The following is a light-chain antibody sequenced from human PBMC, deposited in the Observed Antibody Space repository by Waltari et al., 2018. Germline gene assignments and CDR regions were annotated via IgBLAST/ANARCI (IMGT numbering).Light chain of an antibody. Sequence: EIVLTQSPGTLSLSVGERATVSCRASESVSRALAWYQQKPGQAPRLLIYGASTRATGIPDRFSGSGSGTEFSLTISRLEPDDFAVYYCQHYLRLPVTFGQGTTVEI. CDR3: QHYLRLPVT. V-gene: IGKV3-20*01. J-gene: IGKJ1*01. CDR2: GAS. CDR1: ESVSRA.